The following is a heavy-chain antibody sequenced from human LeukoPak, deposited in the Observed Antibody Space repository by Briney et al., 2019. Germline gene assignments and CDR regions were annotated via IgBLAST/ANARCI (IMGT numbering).Heavy chain of an antibody. CDR3: ARGVEYSSSSRWFDP. CDR2: IYTSGST. Sequence: SETLSLTCTVSGGSISSYYWSWIRQPAGKGLEWIGRIYTSGSTNYNPSLKSRVTMSVDTSKNQFSLKPSSVTAADTAVYYCARGVEYSSSSRWFDPWGQGTLVTASS. J-gene: IGHJ5*02. V-gene: IGHV4-4*07. D-gene: IGHD6-6*01. CDR1: GGSISSYY.